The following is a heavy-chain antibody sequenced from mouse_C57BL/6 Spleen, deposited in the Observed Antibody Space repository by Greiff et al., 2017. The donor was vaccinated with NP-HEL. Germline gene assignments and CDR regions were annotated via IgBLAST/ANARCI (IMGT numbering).Heavy chain of an antibody. CDR1: GYTFTEYT. V-gene: IGHV1-62-2*01. Sequence: QVQLQQSGAELVKPGASVKLSCKASGYTFTEYTIHWVKQRSGQGLEWIGWFYPGSGSIKYNEKFKDKATLTADKSSSTVYMELSRLTSEDSAVYFCARHRYDYDRRFYYAMDYWGQGTSVTVSS. CDR2: FYPGSGSI. CDR3: ARHRYDYDRRFYYAMDY. J-gene: IGHJ4*01. D-gene: IGHD2-4*01.